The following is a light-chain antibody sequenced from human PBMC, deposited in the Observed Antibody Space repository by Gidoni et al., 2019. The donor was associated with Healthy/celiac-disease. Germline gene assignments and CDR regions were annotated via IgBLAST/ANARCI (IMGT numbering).Light chain of an antibody. J-gene: IGKJ4*01. V-gene: IGKV1-33*01. Sequence: DIQLTQSPSSLSSSVGDRVTITCQASQDISNYLNWYQQKPGKAPKLLIYDAYNLETGVPSSFSGSGSGTDFTFTISSLQPEDIATYYCQQYDNRLPLTFGGGTKVEIK. CDR2: DAY. CDR1: QDISNY. CDR3: QQYDNRLPLT.